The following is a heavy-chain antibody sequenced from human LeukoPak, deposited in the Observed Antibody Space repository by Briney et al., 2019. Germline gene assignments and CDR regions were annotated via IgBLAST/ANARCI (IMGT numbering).Heavy chain of an antibody. V-gene: IGHV3-23*01. CDR1: GFTFSNYG. CDR2: ITGSGGST. CDR3: AKDAVAGNNYYYYYYMDV. J-gene: IGHJ6*03. Sequence: PGGTLRLSCAASGFTFSNYGLSWVRQAPGKGLEWVSGITGSGGSTYYADSVKGRFTISRDNSKNTLYLQMNSLRAEDTAVYYCAKDAVAGNNYYYYYYMDVWGKGTTVTVSS. D-gene: IGHD6-19*01.